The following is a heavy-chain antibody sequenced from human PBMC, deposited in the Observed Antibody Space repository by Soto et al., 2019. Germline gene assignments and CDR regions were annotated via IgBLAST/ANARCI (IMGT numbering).Heavy chain of an antibody. CDR3: ARNSEHFDF. CDR1: GFNLRDFY. CDR2: IGSSSKTI. V-gene: IGHV3-11*01. Sequence: HLVESGGGLVRPGGSLRLSCAASGFNLRDFYMSWIRQAPGKGLEWVAYIGSSSKTIVYSDSVRGRFTISRDNAENSLCLQMNSLRAGDTALYYCARNSEHFDFWGQGTLVTVSS. J-gene: IGHJ4*02. D-gene: IGHD1-26*01.